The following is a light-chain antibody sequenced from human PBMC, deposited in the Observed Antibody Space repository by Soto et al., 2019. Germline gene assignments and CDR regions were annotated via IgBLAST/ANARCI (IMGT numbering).Light chain of an antibody. V-gene: IGLV3-21*02. J-gene: IGLJ3*02. CDR1: NIGGKS. CDR2: DDS. CDR3: QVWDSSSDQSGV. Sequence: SYELTQPPSVSVAPGQTARITCGGDNIGGKSVHWYHQKPGQAPVLVVFDDSDRPSGIPERLSGSNSGNTATLTISRVEAGDEADYYCQVWDSSSDQSGVFGGGTKLTVL.